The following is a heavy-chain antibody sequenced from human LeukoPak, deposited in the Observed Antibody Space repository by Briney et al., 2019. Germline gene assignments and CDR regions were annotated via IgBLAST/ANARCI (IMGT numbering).Heavy chain of an antibody. J-gene: IGHJ4*02. CDR3: AIRRGYTYGDDY. CDR1: RFTLSSYW. Sequence: PGGSLRLSCAASRFTLSSYWMLWVRQAPGKGLVWVSRLHSDGSSTAYADSVKGRFTISRDNAKNTLYLQMNTLRAEDTAVYYCAIRRGYTYGDDYWGQGTLVTVSS. V-gene: IGHV3-74*03. CDR2: LHSDGSST. D-gene: IGHD5-18*01.